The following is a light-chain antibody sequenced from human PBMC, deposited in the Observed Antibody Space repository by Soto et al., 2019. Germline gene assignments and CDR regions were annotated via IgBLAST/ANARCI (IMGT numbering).Light chain of an antibody. CDR1: SRDIGSYNY. CDR3: CTYAGSYLWV. V-gene: IGLV2-11*01. Sequence: QSVLTQPRSVSGSPGQSVTISCTGTSRDIGSYNYVSWYQQHPGKAPKLMIYDVSKRPSGVPDRFSGSKSGNTASLTISGLQTEDEAAYYCCTYAGSYLWVFGGGTQLTVL. J-gene: IGLJ3*02. CDR2: DVS.